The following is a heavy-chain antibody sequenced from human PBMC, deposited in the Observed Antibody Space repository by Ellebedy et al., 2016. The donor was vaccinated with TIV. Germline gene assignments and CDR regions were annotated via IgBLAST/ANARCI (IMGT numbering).Heavy chain of an antibody. D-gene: IGHD1-26*01. Sequence: SETLSLXXAVYGGSFSGYYWSWIRQPPGKGLEWIGEINHSGSTNYNPSLKSRVTISVDTSKNQFSLKLSSVTAADTAVYYCARAQWELYYYYYGMDVWGQGTTVTVSS. J-gene: IGHJ6*02. CDR2: INHSGST. CDR3: ARAQWELYYYYYGMDV. CDR1: GGSFSGYY. V-gene: IGHV4-34*01.